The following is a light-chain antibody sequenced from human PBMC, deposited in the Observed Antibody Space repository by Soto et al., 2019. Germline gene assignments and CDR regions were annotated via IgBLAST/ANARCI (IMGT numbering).Light chain of an antibody. Sequence: QSALTQPASVSGSPGQSITISCTGTSSDVGSYNLVSWYQHHSGKAPKLMVYEGSKWPSGVSNRFSGSKSGNTASLTISGLQAEDEADYYCCSYAGSSTYVFGTGTKVTVL. CDR1: SSDVGSYNL. J-gene: IGLJ1*01. CDR2: EGS. V-gene: IGLV2-23*01. CDR3: CSYAGSSTYV.